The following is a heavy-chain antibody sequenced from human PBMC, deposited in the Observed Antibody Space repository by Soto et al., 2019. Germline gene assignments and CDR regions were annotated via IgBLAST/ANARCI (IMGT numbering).Heavy chain of an antibody. CDR1: GGSISSYY. CDR3: VRLWAGTLICMVV. J-gene: IGHJ6*02. CDR2: IYYSGST. V-gene: IGHV4-59*08. D-gene: IGHD3-10*01. Sequence: SETLSLTCTVSGGSISSYYWSWIRQPPGKGLEWIGYIYYSGSTNYNPSLKSRVTISVDTSKNQFSLKLSSVTAADTAVYYCVRLWAGTLICMVVLGQGATVS.